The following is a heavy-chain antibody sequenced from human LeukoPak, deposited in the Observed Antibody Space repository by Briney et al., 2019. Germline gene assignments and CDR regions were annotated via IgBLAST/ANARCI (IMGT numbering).Heavy chain of an antibody. J-gene: IGHJ3*02. CDR1: GFTFSSYA. CDR3: ARWDCSSTSCYGPSDAFDI. D-gene: IGHD2-2*01. CDR2: ISYDGSNK. Sequence: GGSLRLSCAASGFTFSSYAMSWVRQAPGKGLEWVAVISYDGSNKYYADSVKGRFTISRDNSKNTLYLQMNSLRAEDTAVYYCARWDCSSTSCYGPSDAFDIWGQGTMVTVSS. V-gene: IGHV3-30*04.